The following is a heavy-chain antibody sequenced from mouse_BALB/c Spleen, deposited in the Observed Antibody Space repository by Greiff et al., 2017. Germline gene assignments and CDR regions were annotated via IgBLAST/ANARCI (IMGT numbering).Heavy chain of an antibody. CDR2: INPSTGYT. D-gene: IGHD2-1*01. J-gene: IGHJ3*01. Sequence: QVQLQQSGAELVKPGASVKMSCKASGYTFTSYWMHWVKQRPGQGLEWIGYINPSTGYTEYNQKFKDKATLTADKSSSTAYMQLSSLTSEDSAVYYCAAYGNYPSYWGQGTLVTVSA. V-gene: IGHV1-7*01. CDR3: AAYGNYPSY. CDR1: GYTFTSYW.